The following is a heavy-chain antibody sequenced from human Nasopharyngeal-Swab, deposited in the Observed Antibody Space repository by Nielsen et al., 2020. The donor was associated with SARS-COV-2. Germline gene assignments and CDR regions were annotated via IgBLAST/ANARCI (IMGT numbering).Heavy chain of an antibody. CDR1: GFTFSDYY. V-gene: IGHV3-11*03. D-gene: IGHD3-3*01. CDR2: ISSSSSYT. Sequence: GESLKISCAASGFTFSDYYMSWIRQAPGKGLEWVSYISSSSSYTNYADSVKGRFTISRDNAKNSLYLRMNSLRAEDTAVYYCARLLRFLEWLHLPDYYYGMDVWGQGTTVTVSS. J-gene: IGHJ6*02. CDR3: ARLLRFLEWLHLPDYYYGMDV.